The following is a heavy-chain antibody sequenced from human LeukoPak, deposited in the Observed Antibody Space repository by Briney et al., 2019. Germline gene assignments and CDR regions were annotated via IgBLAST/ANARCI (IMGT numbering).Heavy chain of an antibody. Sequence: PGGSLRLSCAASGFTFSNSAMTWVRQAPGKGLEWVSAISGSGGSTYYADSVKGRFTISRDNSKNTLYLQMNSLRAEDTALYYCAKELRSVLAYCGGDCYYDYWGQGTLVTVSS. J-gene: IGHJ4*02. V-gene: IGHV3-23*01. CDR3: AKELRSVLAYCGGDCYYDY. CDR2: ISGSGGST. D-gene: IGHD2-21*02. CDR1: GFTFSNSA.